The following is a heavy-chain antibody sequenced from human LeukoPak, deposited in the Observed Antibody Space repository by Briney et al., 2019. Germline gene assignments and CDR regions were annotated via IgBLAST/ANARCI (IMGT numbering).Heavy chain of an antibody. CDR3: ARPYLRGTVVNNWFDP. V-gene: IGHV4-30-4*07. CDR1: GGSISSGGYS. CDR2: IYYSGST. D-gene: IGHD4-23*01. Sequence: SQTLSLTCAVSGGSISSGGYSWSWIRQPPGKGLEWIGYIYYSGSTYYNPSLKSRVTISVDTSKNQFSLRLSSVTAADTAVYYCARPYLRGTVVNNWFDPWGQGTLVTVSS. J-gene: IGHJ5*02.